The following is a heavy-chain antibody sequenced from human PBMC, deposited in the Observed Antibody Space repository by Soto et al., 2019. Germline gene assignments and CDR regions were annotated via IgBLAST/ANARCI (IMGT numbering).Heavy chain of an antibody. Sequence: GASVKVSCKASGGTFSSFTISWVRQAPGQGLEWMGGIIPIYGTANYAQKFQGRVTITADASTRTAYMELSSLRSEDTAVYYCAAVGYSGSYDAFDIWGQGTMVTVSS. V-gene: IGHV1-69*13. CDR3: AAVGYSGSYDAFDI. CDR2: IIPIYGTA. CDR1: GGTFSSFT. J-gene: IGHJ3*02. D-gene: IGHD1-26*01.